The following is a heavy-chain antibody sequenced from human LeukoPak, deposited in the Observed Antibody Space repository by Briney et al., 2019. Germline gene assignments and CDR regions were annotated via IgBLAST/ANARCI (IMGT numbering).Heavy chain of an antibody. CDR3: ARARGYSYGYGY. Sequence: GASVKVSCKASGYTFTSYGISWVRRAPGQGLEWMGWISAYNGNTNYAQKLQGRVTMTRNTSISTAYMELSSLRSEDTAVYYCARARGYSYGYGYWGQGTLVTVSS. CDR1: GYTFTSYG. CDR2: ISAYNGNT. J-gene: IGHJ4*02. D-gene: IGHD5-18*01. V-gene: IGHV1-18*01.